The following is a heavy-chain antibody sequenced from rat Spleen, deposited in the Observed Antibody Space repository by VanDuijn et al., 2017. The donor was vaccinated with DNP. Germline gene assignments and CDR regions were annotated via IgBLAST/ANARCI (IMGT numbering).Heavy chain of an antibody. D-gene: IGHD1-4*01. J-gene: IGHJ4*01. CDR2: IFTSGNRA. Sequence: EVQLVESGGGLVQPGRSLKLSCAASGFTFSNYYMAWVRQAPKKGLEWVATIFTSGNRAFYPDSVEGRFTISRDNAKSRLYLQMNSLKSEDTATYYCARVTRAYYAMDAWGQGTSVTVSS. V-gene: IGHV5-7*01. CDR3: ARVTRAYYAMDA. CDR1: GFTFSNYY.